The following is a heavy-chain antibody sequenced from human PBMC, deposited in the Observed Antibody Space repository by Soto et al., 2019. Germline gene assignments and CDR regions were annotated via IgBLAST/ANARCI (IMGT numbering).Heavy chain of an antibody. CDR1: GFTVSNAG. J-gene: IGHJ4*02. D-gene: IGHD5-18*01. V-gene: IGHV3-15*01. Sequence: EVQLVESGGGLVKPGGSLRLSCAASGFTVSNAGMSWVRQAPGKGLEWVGRIKSKTDGGTTEYDAPVKGRFTISRDDSKNTLYLQMNSLTTEDTAVYYCTRYSYGASEYWGQGPRVTVSS. CDR3: TRYSYGASEY. CDR2: IKSKTDGGTT.